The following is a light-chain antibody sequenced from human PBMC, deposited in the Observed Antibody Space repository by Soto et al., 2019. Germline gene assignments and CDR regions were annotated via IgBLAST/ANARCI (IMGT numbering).Light chain of an antibody. CDR2: DAS. V-gene: IGKV3-11*01. CDR3: KQRYHWIT. J-gene: IGKJ5*01. CDR1: QSISTY. Sequence: EIVLTQSPATLSLSPVERSTLSCRASQSISTYLAWYQQKPGQAPRLLIYDASKRATGIPARFSGSGSGTDFTLTISSLEPEDIAVYYCKQRYHWITCGQGTRLEIK.